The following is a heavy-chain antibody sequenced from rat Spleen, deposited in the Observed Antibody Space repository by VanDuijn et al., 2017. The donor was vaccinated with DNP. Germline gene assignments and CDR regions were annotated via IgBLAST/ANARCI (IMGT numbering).Heavy chain of an antibody. CDR2: INKDSRTI. Sequence: EVKLVESGGGLVQPGRSLKLSCVASGFNFNDYWMGWVRQAPGKGLEWIGEINKDSRTIKFIPSLKDKFTISIDNAQKTLYLQMNKLGSEDTAIYYCVRERFGVDYWGQGVMVTVSA. CDR3: VRERFGVDY. D-gene: IGHD4-3*01. J-gene: IGHJ2*01. V-gene: IGHV4-2*01. CDR1: GFNFNDYW.